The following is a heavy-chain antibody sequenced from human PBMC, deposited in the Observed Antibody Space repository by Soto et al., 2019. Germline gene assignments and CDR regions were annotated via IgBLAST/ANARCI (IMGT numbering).Heavy chain of an antibody. D-gene: IGHD5-12*01. CDR2: MFYSGST. J-gene: IGHJ4*02. CDR3: ARDNGYGHFDS. Sequence: SETLSLTCAVSGASISSGRSYWSWIRQHPGKGLEWIGSMFYSGSTYYHPSLKSRVNISADTSKNHFSLRLTSVTPADTAVYYCARDNGYGHFDSWGQGTLVTVS. V-gene: IGHV4-31*11. CDR1: GASISSGRSY.